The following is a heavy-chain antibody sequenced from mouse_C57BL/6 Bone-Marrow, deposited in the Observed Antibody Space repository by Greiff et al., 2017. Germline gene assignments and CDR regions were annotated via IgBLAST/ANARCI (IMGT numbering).Heavy chain of an antibody. Sequence: QVQLQQSGAELVRPGASVTLSCKASGYTFTDYEMHWVKQTPVHGLEWIGAIDPETGGTAYNQKFKGKATLTVDKPSSTAYMQLSSLTSEDSAVYYCARNGYYSAWFAYWGQGTLVTVSA. CDR2: IDPETGGT. J-gene: IGHJ3*01. D-gene: IGHD2-3*01. V-gene: IGHV1-15*01. CDR3: ARNGYYSAWFAY. CDR1: GYTFTDYE.